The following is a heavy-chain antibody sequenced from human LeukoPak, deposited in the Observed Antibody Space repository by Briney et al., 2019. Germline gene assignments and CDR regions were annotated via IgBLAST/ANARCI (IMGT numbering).Heavy chain of an antibody. D-gene: IGHD2-2*01. CDR2: LSHSGSI. CDR3: ARGSLMYCSSTSCYQFRH. Sequence: SETLSLTCAVSGYSISSGRYWGWVRQPPGKGLEWIGSLSHSGSIYYNPSLKSRVTISVDTSKNQFSLKLSSVTAADTAVYYCARGSLMYCSSTSCYQFRHWGQGTLVTVSS. CDR1: GYSISSGRY. V-gene: IGHV4-38-2*01. J-gene: IGHJ1*01.